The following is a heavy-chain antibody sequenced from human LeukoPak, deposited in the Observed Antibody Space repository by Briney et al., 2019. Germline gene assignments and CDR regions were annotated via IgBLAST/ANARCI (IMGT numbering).Heavy chain of an antibody. V-gene: IGHV3-21*01. CDR2: ISSSSYI. D-gene: IGHD2-2*01. J-gene: IGHJ6*03. Sequence: PGGSLRLSCAASGFTFSSYSMNWVRQAPGKGLEWVSSISSSSYIYYADSVKGRFTISRDNAKNSLYLQMNSLRAEDTAVYYCARERIVVVPAATIANYYMDVWGKGTTVTVSS. CDR3: ARERIVVVPAATIANYYMDV. CDR1: GFTFSSYS.